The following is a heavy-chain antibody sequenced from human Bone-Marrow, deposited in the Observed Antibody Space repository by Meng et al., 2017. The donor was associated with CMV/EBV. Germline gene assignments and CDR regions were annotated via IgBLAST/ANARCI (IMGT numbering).Heavy chain of an antibody. J-gene: IGHJ4*02. Sequence: GESLKISCAASGFTFSRFTMHWVRQAPGKGLEWVAVISYDGSNKYYADSVKGRFTISRDNSKNTLYLQMNSLRAEDTAVYYCAREGLVDFWGQGTLVTVSS. CDR1: GFTFSRFT. V-gene: IGHV3-30*04. CDR2: ISYDGSNK. D-gene: IGHD2-8*02. CDR3: AREGLVDF.